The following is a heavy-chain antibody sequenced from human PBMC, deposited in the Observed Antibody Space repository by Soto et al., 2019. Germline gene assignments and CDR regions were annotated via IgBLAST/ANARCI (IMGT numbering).Heavy chain of an antibody. Sequence: SETLSLTCTVSGGSISSYYWIWIRRPPGKGLEWIGYIYYSGSTNYNPSLKSRVTISVDTSKNQFSLKLSSVTAADTAVYYCARDGYYDSSGLHDAFDIWGQGTMVTVSS. CDR3: ARDGYYDSSGLHDAFDI. J-gene: IGHJ3*02. CDR2: IYYSGST. CDR1: GGSISSYY. V-gene: IGHV4-59*01. D-gene: IGHD3-22*01.